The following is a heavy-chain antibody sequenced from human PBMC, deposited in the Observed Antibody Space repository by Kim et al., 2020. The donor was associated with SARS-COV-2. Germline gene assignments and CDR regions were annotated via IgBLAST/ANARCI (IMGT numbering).Heavy chain of an antibody. J-gene: IGHJ4*02. D-gene: IGHD3-22*01. Sequence: SETLSLTCTVSGGSISSSSYYWGWIRQPPGKGLEWIGSIHYSGSTYSTPYLKSRVTISVDTSKNQFTLKLSSVTAADTAVYYCARGGSVSSGYYYYWGQGTLVTVSS. CDR1: GGSISSSSYY. CDR3: ARGGSVSSGYYYY. V-gene: IGHV4-39*06. CDR2: IHYSGST.